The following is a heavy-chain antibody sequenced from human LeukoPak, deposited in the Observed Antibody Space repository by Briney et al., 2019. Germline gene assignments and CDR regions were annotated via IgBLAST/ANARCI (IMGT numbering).Heavy chain of an antibody. V-gene: IGHV3-23*01. CDR2: ISGSGGST. J-gene: IGHJ4*02. CDR3: ATARYSGSYSSQYYFDY. CDR1: GFSFSDAW. D-gene: IGHD1-26*01. Sequence: PGGSLRLSCAVSGFSFSDAWMSWVRQAPGKGLEWVSAISGSGGSTYYADSVKGRFTISRDNSKNTLYLQMNSLRAEDTAVYYCATARYSGSYSSQYYFDYWGQGTLVTVSS.